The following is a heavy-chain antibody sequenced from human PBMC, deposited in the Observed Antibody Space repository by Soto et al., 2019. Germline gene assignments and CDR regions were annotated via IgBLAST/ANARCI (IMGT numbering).Heavy chain of an antibody. CDR1: GFTFSSYA. D-gene: IGHD7-27*01. CDR3: SKDQGIANWGNDAFDI. CDR2: ISGSGGST. V-gene: IGHV3-23*01. J-gene: IGHJ3*02. Sequence: GGSLRLSCAASGFTFSSYAMSWVRQAPGKGLEWVSAISGSGGSTYYADSGKGRFTISRDNSKNTLYLQMNSLRAEDTAVYYCSKDQGIANWGNDAFDIWGQGTMVTVSS.